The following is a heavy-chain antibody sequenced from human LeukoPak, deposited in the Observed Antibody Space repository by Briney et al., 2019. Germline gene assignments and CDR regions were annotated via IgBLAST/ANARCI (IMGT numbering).Heavy chain of an antibody. CDR1: GYTFTSYD. CDR3: ARIQSRIIAARPGNPAFDY. CDR2: ISTYNDNR. V-gene: IGHV1-18*01. J-gene: IGHJ4*02. Sequence: ASVKISCKASGYTFTSYDISWVRQAPAQALEWMGWISTYNDNRHYAQKLQGRVTMTTDTSTSTVYMELKSLRSDDTAVYYCARIQSRIIAARPGNPAFDYWGRGTLVTVSS. D-gene: IGHD6-6*01.